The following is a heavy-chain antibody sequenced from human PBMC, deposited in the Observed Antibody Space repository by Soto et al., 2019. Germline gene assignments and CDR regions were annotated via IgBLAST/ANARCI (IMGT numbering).Heavy chain of an antibody. Sequence: EVQLLESGGGLVQPGGSLRLSCGASGFTFSIYAMSWVRQAPRKGLEWVSGISASGGSTYYADSMKGRFIISRDTSKNTVFLEMNSLTAEDTAVYYCAKSRARVVHRINPAADYWGQGTLVTVSA. CDR3: AKSRARVVHRINPAADY. CDR1: GFTFSIYA. CDR2: ISASGGST. J-gene: IGHJ4*02. V-gene: IGHV3-23*01. D-gene: IGHD3-3*01.